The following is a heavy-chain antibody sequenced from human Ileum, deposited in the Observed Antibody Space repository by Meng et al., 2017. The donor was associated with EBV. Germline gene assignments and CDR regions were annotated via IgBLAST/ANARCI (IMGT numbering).Heavy chain of an antibody. CDR2: TYRRSRWYY. J-gene: IGHJ5*02. CDR1: GYSGSSYKTA. CDR3: ATSRIAKFDR. V-gene: IGHV6-1*01. Sequence: QLRESGPGLVPPAQCLSLSWFLSGYSGSSYKTAWNWIRQSPSRGREWLGSTYRRSRWYYDYALSVKSRINIIPDTSKNQVSLQLNSVTDEDTGIYYCATSRIAKFDRWGQGTLVTVSS.